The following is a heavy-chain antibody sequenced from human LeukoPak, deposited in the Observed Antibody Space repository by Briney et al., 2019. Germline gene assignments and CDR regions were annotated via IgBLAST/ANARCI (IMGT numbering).Heavy chain of an antibody. J-gene: IGHJ4*02. CDR1: GGSMNGHY. CDR2: MLDSVTT. Sequence: NPSETLSLTCTVSGGSMNGHYWSWIRQPPGKGLEWIGYMLDSVTTKDNPSLKSRFTLSADTSKNQFPLRLTSVPAADTAVYYCATIKRGNIYGYFDFWGQGILVTVSS. V-gene: IGHV4-59*11. CDR3: ATIKRGNIYGYFDF. D-gene: IGHD5-18*01.